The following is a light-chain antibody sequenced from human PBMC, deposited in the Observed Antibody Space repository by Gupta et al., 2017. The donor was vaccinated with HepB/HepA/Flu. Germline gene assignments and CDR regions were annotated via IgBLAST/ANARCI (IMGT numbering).Light chain of an antibody. V-gene: IGKV3-15*01. CDR1: QSVNNN. Sequence: EIVMTQSLATLPVSPGERATLSCRASQSVNNNLAWYQQRPGQAPSLLIYGASTRATGIPARFSDSGSGTEFTLTISSLQSEDFAIYYCQQYDNWPPLTFGGGTKVEIK. J-gene: IGKJ4*01. CDR2: GAS. CDR3: QQYDNWPPLT.